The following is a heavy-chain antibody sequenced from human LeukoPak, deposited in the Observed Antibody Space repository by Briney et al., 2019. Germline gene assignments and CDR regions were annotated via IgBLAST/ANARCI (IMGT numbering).Heavy chain of an antibody. D-gene: IGHD5-12*01. CDR3: ARDPTFGGYDY. Sequence: GGSLRLSCAASGFTFSSYSMDRVRQAPGKGLEWVSSISSSSSYIYYADSVKGRFTISRDNAKNSLYLQMNSLRAEDTAVYYCARDPTFGGYDYWGQGTLVTVSS. J-gene: IGHJ4*02. V-gene: IGHV3-21*01. CDR2: ISSSSSYI. CDR1: GFTFSSYS.